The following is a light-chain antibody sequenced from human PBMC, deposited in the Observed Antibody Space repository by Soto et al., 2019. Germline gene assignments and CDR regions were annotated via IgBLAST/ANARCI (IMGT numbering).Light chain of an antibody. CDR2: GSS. J-gene: IGKJ2*01. CDR3: QQYGSSPPYT. V-gene: IGKV3-20*01. Sequence: EVVLTQSPGTLSLSPGERATLSCRASQSVSNNYLAWYQQKPGQAPRLLIFGSSDRATGIPDRFSGSGSGTDLTLTISRLEPEDFSMYYCQQYGSSPPYTFGLGPKLEIK. CDR1: QSVSNNY.